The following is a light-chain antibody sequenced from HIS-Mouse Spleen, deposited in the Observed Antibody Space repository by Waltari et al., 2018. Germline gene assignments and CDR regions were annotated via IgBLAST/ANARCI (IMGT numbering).Light chain of an antibody. CDR1: NIGSKR. Sequence: SYVLTQPPSVSVAPGKTARITCWGNNIGSKRGHWYQQKPGQAPVRVVYDDSDRPSGIPERFSGSNSGNTATLTISRVEAGDEADYYCQVWDSSSDHYVFGTGTKVTVL. V-gene: IGLV3-21*03. CDR3: QVWDSSSDHYV. J-gene: IGLJ1*01. CDR2: DDS.